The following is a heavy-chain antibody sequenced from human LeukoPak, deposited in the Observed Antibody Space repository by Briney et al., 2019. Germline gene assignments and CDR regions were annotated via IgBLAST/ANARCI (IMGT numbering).Heavy chain of an antibody. CDR3: ARGYQRPDY. D-gene: IGHD2-2*01. CDR1: GFTFSTYT. J-gene: IGHJ4*02. V-gene: IGHV3-21*01. Sequence: GGSLRLSCAASGFTFSTYTMNWVRQAPGKGLEWVSSISSSSNNINYADSVKGRFTISRDNAMNSVHLQMNSLRVEDTAVYYCARGYQRPDYWGQGTLTTVSS. CDR2: ISSSSNNI.